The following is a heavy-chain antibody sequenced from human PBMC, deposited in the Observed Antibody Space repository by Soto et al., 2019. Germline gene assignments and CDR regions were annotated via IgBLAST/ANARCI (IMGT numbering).Heavy chain of an antibody. CDR1: GVSISSVSISSNY. Sequence: PSETLSLTCTVSGVSISSVSISSNYWSWIRQSPGKGLEWIGSVHYSGSTSYHPSLKSRVTISVDTSKYQFSLRLRSVTAADTAVYYCARIPYSSASFDYWGQGNLVTVSS. V-gene: IGHV4-61*01. CDR3: ARIPYSSASFDY. CDR2: VHYSGST. D-gene: IGHD6-19*01. J-gene: IGHJ4*02.